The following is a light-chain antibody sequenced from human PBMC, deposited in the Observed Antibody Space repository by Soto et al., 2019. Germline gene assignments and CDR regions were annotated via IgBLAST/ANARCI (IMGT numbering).Light chain of an antibody. CDR1: QSISSY. V-gene: IGKV3-11*01. Sequence: EIVLTQSPATLSLSPGERATLSCRASQSISSYLAWYQQKPGQAPRLLIYDAFRRATGIPARFSGSGSGTDFTLSISSLEPEDFAVYYCQQRRSFGGGTRVDIK. CDR2: DAF. CDR3: QQRRS. J-gene: IGKJ4*01.